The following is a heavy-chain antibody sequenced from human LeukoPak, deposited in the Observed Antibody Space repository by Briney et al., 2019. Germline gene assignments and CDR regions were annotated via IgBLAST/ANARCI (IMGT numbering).Heavy chain of an antibody. CDR2: ISSSSATI. V-gene: IGHV3-48*02. CDR3: AREDWNDGGKLDS. CDR1: GFTFSSYS. D-gene: IGHD1-1*01. J-gene: IGHJ4*02. Sequence: GGSLRRSCAASGFTFSSYSMNWVRQAPGKGLEWVSYISSSSATIYYADSVKGRFTISRDNAKNSLYLQMNSLRDEDTAVYYCAREDWNDGGKLDSWGQGTLVTVSS.